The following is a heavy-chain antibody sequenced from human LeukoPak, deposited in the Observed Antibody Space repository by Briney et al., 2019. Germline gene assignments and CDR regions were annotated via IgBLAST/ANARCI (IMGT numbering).Heavy chain of an antibody. CDR2: MNPNSGNT. D-gene: IGHD2-15*01. CDR1: GYIFTSYD. J-gene: IGHJ3*02. V-gene: IGHV1-8*01. Sequence: ASVKVSCKASGYIFTSYDINWVRQATGQGLEWMGWMNPNSGNTGYAQKFQGRVTMTRNTSISTAYMELSSLRSEDTAVYYCARRGSLGYCSGGSCYNDGFDIWGQGTMVTVSS. CDR3: ARRGSLGYCSGGSCYNDGFDI.